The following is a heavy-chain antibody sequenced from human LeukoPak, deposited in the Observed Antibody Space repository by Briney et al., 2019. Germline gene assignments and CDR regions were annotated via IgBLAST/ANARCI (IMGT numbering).Heavy chain of an antibody. CDR1: GGSIRSYY. CDR2: IYYSGST. CDR3: ARGPYYADTPGAFDI. D-gene: IGHD2/OR15-2a*01. Sequence: KASETLSLTCTVSGGSIRSYYWSWIRQPPGKGLEWIGYIYYSGSTNYNPSLKSRVTISVDTPKNQFSLKLSSVTAADTAAYYCARGPYYADTPGAFDIWGQRTMVTVSS. V-gene: IGHV4-59*01. J-gene: IGHJ3*02.